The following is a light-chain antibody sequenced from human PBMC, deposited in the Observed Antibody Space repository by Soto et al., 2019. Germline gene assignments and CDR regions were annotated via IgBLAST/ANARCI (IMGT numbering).Light chain of an antibody. CDR2: GAS. Sequence: DIVVTQSPATLSVSPGERATLSCRASQSVSSDLAWYQQKPGQAPRLLIYGASTRATGIPARFSGSGSGTEFTLTISSLQSEDFAVYYCQQYNNWPPLTFGGGTKVEFK. CDR1: QSVSSD. V-gene: IGKV3-15*01. CDR3: QQYNNWPPLT. J-gene: IGKJ4*01.